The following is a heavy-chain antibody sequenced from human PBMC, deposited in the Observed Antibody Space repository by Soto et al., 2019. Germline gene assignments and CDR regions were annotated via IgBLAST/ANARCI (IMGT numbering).Heavy chain of an antibody. J-gene: IGHJ4*02. D-gene: IGHD3-10*01. CDR3: ARDGVAPGLYFDH. CDR2: IKYDGAEK. Sequence: GGSLRLSCAASGFTFSDYWMNWVRQAPGKGLEWVASIKYDGAEKTYVDSVKGRFTISRDNPKNSVYLQMASLRAEDTAVYYCARDGVAPGLYFDHWGQVTPVTVSS. CDR1: GFTFSDYW. V-gene: IGHV3-7*05.